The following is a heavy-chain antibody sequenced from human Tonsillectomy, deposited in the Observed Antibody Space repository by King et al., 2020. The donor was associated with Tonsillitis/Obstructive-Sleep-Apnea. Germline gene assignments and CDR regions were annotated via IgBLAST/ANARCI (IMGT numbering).Heavy chain of an antibody. J-gene: IGHJ4*02. D-gene: IGHD2/OR15-2a*01. CDR3: ARQSCNSNRRHSGSSFYLHY. CDR2: VYPGESEI. Sequence: VQLVESGAEVKKPGESLKISCKGSGYTFSNYWIAWVRQMPGRGPEWMGIVYPGESEIKYSPSFQGQVTISADKPISTAYLQWRSLEASDTAMYLCARQSCNSNRRHSGSSFYLHYWGQGTLVTDSP. V-gene: IGHV5-51*04. CDR1: GYTFSNYW.